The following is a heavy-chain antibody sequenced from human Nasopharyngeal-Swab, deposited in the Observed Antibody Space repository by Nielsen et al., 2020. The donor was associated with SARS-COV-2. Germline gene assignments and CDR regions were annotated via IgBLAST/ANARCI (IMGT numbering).Heavy chain of an antibody. Sequence: SETLSLTCTVSGGSISSDSDYWSWIRQPAGKGLEWIGRFYSSGSTNYNPSLKSRVTISVDMSRNQLSLKLISVTAADTAVYYCARPYGRGFDFWGQGTLVTVSS. CDR2: FYSSGST. D-gene: IGHD4-17*01. CDR1: GGSISSDSDY. J-gene: IGHJ4*02. CDR3: ARPYGRGFDF. V-gene: IGHV4-61*02.